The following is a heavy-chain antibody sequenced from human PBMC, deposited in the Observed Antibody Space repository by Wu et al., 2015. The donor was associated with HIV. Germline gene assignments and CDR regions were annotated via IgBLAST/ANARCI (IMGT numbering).Heavy chain of an antibody. CDR3: ARASVYYYDSSGYFDDAFVY. CDR1: AGTFSSYA. Sequence: QVQLVQSGAEVKKPGSSVKVSCKASAGTFSSYAISWVRQAPGQGLEWMGGIIPMFGTTNYAQKFQGRVTITTDESTSTAYMELSSLRSEGTAVYYCARASVYYYDSSGYFDDAFVYLGPRDNGHRLF. CDR2: IIPMFGTT. D-gene: IGHD3-22*01. J-gene: IGHJ3*02. V-gene: IGHV1-69*05.